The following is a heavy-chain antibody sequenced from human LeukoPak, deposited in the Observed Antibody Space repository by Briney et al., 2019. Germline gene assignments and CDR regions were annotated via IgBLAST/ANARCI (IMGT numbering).Heavy chain of an antibody. Sequence: PGGSLRLSCAASGFTFSNYAMSWVRQAPGKGLEWVSSINGRGGSTYYADSVKGRFTISRDNSKNTLYLQMNSLRAEDTAIYYCATCSGPLPLCAFDIWGQGTMVTVSS. V-gene: IGHV3-23*01. CDR2: INGRGGST. J-gene: IGHJ3*02. CDR3: ATCSGPLPLCAFDI. CDR1: GFTFSNYA. D-gene: IGHD2-15*01.